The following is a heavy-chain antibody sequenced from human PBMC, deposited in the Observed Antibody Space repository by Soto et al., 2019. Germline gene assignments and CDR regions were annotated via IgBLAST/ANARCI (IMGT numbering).Heavy chain of an antibody. CDR2: IYHTGIT. J-gene: IGHJ4*02. V-gene: IGHV4-4*02. CDR1: GDSISSVNW. Sequence: PSETLSLTCAVSGDSISSVNWWSWVRQSPGQGLEWIGDIYHTGITNYNPSLQSRVTISVNKSKNEFSLNLTSVTAADTAVYYCASGNAWGVILAHWGQGTLVTVSS. CDR3: ASGNAWGVILAH. D-gene: IGHD3-16*01.